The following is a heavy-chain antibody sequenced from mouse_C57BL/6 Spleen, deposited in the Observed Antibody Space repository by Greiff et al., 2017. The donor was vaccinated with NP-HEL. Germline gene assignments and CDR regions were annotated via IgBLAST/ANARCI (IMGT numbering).Heavy chain of an antibody. J-gene: IGHJ2*01. D-gene: IGHD2-2*01. V-gene: IGHV1-69*01. CDR2: IDPSDSYT. CDR3: ARGRLPSDY. CDR1: GYTFTSYW. Sequence: QVQLQQPGAELVMPGASVKLSCKASGYTFTSYWMHWVKQRPGQGLEWIGEIDPSDSYTNYNQKFKGKSTLTVDKSSSTAYMQLSSLTSEDSAVYYCARGRLPSDYWGQGTTLTVSS.